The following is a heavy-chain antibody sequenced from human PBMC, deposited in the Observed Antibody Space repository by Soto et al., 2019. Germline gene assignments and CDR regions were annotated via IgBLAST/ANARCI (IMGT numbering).Heavy chain of an antibody. J-gene: IGHJ4*02. CDR1: GGSLSSGGYY. D-gene: IGHD3-10*01. Sequence: PSESLSLTCTVSGGSLSSGGYYWSWIRQHPGKGLEWIGYIYYSGSTYYNASLKSRVTISVDRSKNQFSLKLSSVTAADTAVHYCPSVAPFGGQSRGVDYCGQRNLVTVSS. CDR3: PSVAPFGGQSRGVDY. CDR2: IYYSGST. V-gene: IGHV4-31*03.